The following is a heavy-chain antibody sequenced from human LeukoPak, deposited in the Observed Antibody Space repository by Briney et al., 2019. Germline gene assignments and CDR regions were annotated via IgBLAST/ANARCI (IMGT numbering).Heavy chain of an antibody. J-gene: IGHJ3*02. CDR3: ASIQGDAFDI. V-gene: IGHV4-59*01. CDR2: IYYSGNT. CDR1: GGSISSYY. Sequence: PSETLSLTCTVSGGSISSYYWSWIRQPPGKGLEWIGYIYYSGNTNYNPSLKSRVTMSVDTSKNQFSLKMSSVTAADTAVYYCASIQGDAFDIWGRGTMVTVSS.